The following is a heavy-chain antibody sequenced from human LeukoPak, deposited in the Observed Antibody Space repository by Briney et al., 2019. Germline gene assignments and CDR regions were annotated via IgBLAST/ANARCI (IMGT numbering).Heavy chain of an antibody. J-gene: IGHJ4*02. V-gene: IGHV4-34*01. CDR3: ARNSVPSFYSDTSGYFYY. Sequence: PSETLSLTCGVSGGSFSGYYFSWVRQSPEKGLEWIGEINHSGSTNYNPPLKSRVTISVDTAKKQISLRLNSVTAADTAVYYCARNSVPSFYSDTSGYFYYWGQGTLVTVSS. D-gene: IGHD3-22*01. CDR1: GGSFSGYY. CDR2: INHSGST.